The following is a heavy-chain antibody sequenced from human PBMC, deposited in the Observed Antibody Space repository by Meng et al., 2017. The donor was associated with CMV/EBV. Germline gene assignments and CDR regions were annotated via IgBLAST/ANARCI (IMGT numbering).Heavy chain of an antibody. CDR3: ARCRARVVPDY. J-gene: IGHJ4*02. D-gene: IGHD4-23*01. CDR2: INHSGST. V-gene: IGHV4-34*01. Sequence: QVQLQQWGAGLLTPSETLSLTFAVYGGSFSGSYWSWIRQPPGKGLEWIGEINHSGSTNYNPSLKSRVTISVDTSKNQFSLKLSSVTAADTAVYYCARCRARVVPDYWGQGTLVTVSS. CDR1: GGSFSGSY.